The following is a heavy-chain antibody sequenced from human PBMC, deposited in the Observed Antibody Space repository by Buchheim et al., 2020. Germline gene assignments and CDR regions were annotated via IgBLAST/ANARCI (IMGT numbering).Heavy chain of an antibody. CDR3: EREKVTTLSSWFDH. CDR2: INHSGST. CDR1: FFSFSGYY. D-gene: IGHD4-17*01. V-gene: IGHV4-34*01. J-gene: IGHJ5*02. Sequence: QVQLQQLGAGLLNPSYTLSLTCAFYFFSFSGYYWSWIRQPPGKGLEWIGEINHSGSTNYNPSLKSRVTISVDTSKNQFSLKLSSVTAAETAVYYCEREKVTTLSSWFDHWGQGTL.